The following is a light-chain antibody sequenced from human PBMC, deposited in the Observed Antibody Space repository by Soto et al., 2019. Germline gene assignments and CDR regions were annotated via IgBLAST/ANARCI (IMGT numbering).Light chain of an antibody. CDR2: ETS. V-gene: IGKV3-11*01. CDR3: QQYNNWPIT. Sequence: EIVLTQSPVTLSLSPGERATLSCRASQSVNTYVAWYQQRLGQAPRLLIYETSNRATGIPVRFSGGGSGTEFTLTISSLQSEDFAVYYCQQYNNWPITFGQGTRLEIK. J-gene: IGKJ5*01. CDR1: QSVNTY.